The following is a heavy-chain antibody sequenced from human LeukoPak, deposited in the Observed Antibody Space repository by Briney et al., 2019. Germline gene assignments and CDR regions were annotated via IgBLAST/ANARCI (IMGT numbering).Heavy chain of an antibody. CDR1: GYSFTSYW. D-gene: IGHD2-2*01. CDR3: ARLRGCNSTSCYPFDP. CDR2: IYPGDSGT. V-gene: IGHV5-51*01. Sequence: GESLKISCKGSGYSFTSYWIGWVRQMPGKGLEWMAIIYPGDSGTRYSPSFQGQVTISADKSISTAYLQWSSLKASDTAMYYGARLRGCNSTSCYPFDPWGQGTLVTVSS. J-gene: IGHJ5*02.